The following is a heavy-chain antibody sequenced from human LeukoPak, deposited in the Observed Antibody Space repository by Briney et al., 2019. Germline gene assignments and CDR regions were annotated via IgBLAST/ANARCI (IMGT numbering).Heavy chain of an antibody. CDR1: RYIFTNYW. D-gene: IGHD4-17*01. CDR3: ARRSVQSGIDSYYFDY. V-gene: IGHV5-51*01. CDR2: IYPGDSDT. J-gene: IGHJ4*02. Sequence: AGESLKISCKGSRYIFTNYWIGWVRPIPGKGLEWMGIIYPGDSDTRYSPSFQGPVTIPADKPISITYLQWSRPKGSDHAMYFCARRSVQSGIDSYYFDYWGQGTVVSVSS.